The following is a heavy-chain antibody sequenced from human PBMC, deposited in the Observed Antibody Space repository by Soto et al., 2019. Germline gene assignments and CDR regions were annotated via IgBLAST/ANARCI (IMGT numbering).Heavy chain of an antibody. V-gene: IGHV1-2*02. CDR1: GYTFTGYY. J-gene: IGHJ4*02. D-gene: IGHD2-21*02. CDR2: IYVNTGGT. CDR3: ERVAYCGTDCYYYFDY. Sequence: QVQLVQSGAEVKKPGASVKVSCKASGYTFTGYYMHWVRQAPGQGLEWMGYIYVNTGGTEYAQKFQGRVTMTSDTSISTAYMDLSGLRSDDRAVYYCERVAYCGTDCYYYFDYWGQGTLVTVSS.